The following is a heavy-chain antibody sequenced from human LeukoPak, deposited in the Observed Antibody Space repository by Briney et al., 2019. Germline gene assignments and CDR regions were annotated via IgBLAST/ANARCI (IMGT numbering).Heavy chain of an antibody. CDR2: INHSGST. Sequence: SETLSLTCAVYGGSFSGYYWSWIRQPPGKGLEWIGEINHSGSTNYNPSLKSRVTISVDTSKNQFSLKLSSVTAEDTAVYYCARDTVERWYYDSSGYNDYWGQGTLVTVSS. CDR3: ARDTVERWYYDSSGYNDY. J-gene: IGHJ4*02. D-gene: IGHD3-22*01. V-gene: IGHV4-34*01. CDR1: GGSFSGYY.